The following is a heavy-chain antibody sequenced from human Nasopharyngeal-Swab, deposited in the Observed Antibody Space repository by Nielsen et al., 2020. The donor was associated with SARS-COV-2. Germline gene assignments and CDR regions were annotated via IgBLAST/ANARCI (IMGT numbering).Heavy chain of an antibody. CDR1: GFTFSSYD. D-gene: IGHD1-1*01. CDR3: AGGQPGTTGTTYGMDV. Sequence: GGSLRLSCAASGFTFSSYDMHWVRQPPGKGLEWVSTIDTAGDTYYPGSVKGRFTISREKAKNSLYLQMNSLRVGDTAVYYCAGGQPGTTGTTYGMDVWGQGTTVTVSS. V-gene: IGHV3-13*01. J-gene: IGHJ6*02. CDR2: IDTAGDT.